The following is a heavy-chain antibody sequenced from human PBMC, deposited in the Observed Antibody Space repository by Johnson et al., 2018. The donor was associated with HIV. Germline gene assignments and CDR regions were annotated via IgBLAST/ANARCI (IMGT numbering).Heavy chain of an antibody. J-gene: IGHJ3*02. CDR3: ARDFYDSSGWIPLDAFDI. D-gene: IGHD3-22*01. CDR1: GFSFSSYA. CDR2: MWYDGSNK. V-gene: IGHV3-30*04. Sequence: QMLLVESGGGVVQPGRFLGLSCAASGFSFSSYAMHWVRQAPGKGLEWVAVMWYDGSNKYYADSVKGRFTISRDNSKNTLYLQMNSLRAEDTAVYYCARDFYDSSGWIPLDAFDIWGQGTMVTVSS.